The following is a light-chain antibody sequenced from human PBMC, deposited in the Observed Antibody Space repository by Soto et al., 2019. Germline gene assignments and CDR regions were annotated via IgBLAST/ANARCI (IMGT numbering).Light chain of an antibody. V-gene: IGKV3-11*01. CDR2: DAS. Sequence: EIVLTQSPATLYLSPGERDTLSCRASQSVSSYLAWYQQKPGQAPRLLIYDASNRATGIPARFSGSGSGTDFTLTISSLEPEDFAVYYCQQRSNWPPEVTFGGGTKVEIK. J-gene: IGKJ4*01. CDR1: QSVSSY. CDR3: QQRSNWPPEVT.